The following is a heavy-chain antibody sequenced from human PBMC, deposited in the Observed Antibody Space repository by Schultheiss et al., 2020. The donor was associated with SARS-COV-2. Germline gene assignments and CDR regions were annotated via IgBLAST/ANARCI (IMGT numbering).Heavy chain of an antibody. Sequence: GGSLRLSCAASGFTFSSYGMHWVRQAPGKGLEWVSSISSSSSYIYYADSVKGRFTISRDNAKNSLYLQMNSLRAEDTALYYCAKDILSSNWKNFDYWGQGTLVTVSS. CDR2: ISSSSSYI. J-gene: IGHJ4*02. V-gene: IGHV3-21*04. CDR1: GFTFSSYG. D-gene: IGHD6-13*01. CDR3: AKDILSSNWKNFDY.